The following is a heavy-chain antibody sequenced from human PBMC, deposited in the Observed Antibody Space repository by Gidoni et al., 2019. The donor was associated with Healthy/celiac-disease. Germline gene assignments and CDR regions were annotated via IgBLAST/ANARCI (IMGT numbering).Heavy chain of an antibody. V-gene: IGHV1-69*06. CDR3: ARVYCSSTSCYRWGCFDP. Sequence: QVQLVQSGAEVKKPGSSVRVSCRASGGHFSSYAISWVRQAPGQGLEGMGGIVPIFGTANYAQKFQGRVTSTADNSTSTAYMALCSLRSEDTAVYYCARVYCSSTSCYRWGCFDPWGQGTLVTVSS. D-gene: IGHD2-2*01. CDR1: GGHFSSYA. CDR2: IVPIFGTA. J-gene: IGHJ5*02.